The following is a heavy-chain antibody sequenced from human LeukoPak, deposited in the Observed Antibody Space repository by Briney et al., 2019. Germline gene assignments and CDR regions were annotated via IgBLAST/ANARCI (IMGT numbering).Heavy chain of an antibody. CDR3: ARTPLSDGSGSSLFGY. CDR1: GYTFTSYG. Sequence: GASVKVSCKASGYTFTSYGISWVRQAPGQGLEWMGWISAYNGNTNYAQKLQGRVTMTTDTSTSTAYMELRSLRSDDTAVYYCARTPLSDGSGSSLFGYWGQGTLVTVSS. CDR2: ISAYNGNT. D-gene: IGHD3-10*01. V-gene: IGHV1-18*01. J-gene: IGHJ4*02.